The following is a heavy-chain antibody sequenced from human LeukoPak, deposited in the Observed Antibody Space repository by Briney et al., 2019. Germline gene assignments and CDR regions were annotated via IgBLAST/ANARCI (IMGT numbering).Heavy chain of an antibody. CDR2: IRSKANSYAT. D-gene: IGHD3-22*01. CDR1: GFTFSGSA. V-gene: IGHV3-73*01. CDR3: TRLVGDTGVYYYVQ. J-gene: IGHJ4*02. Sequence: GGSLRLSCAASGFTFSGSALHWVRQASGKGLEWVGRIRSKANSYATAYAASVNGRFTISRDDSKNTAYLQMNSLKTEDAAVYYCTRLVGDTGVYYYVQWGQGTLVTVSS.